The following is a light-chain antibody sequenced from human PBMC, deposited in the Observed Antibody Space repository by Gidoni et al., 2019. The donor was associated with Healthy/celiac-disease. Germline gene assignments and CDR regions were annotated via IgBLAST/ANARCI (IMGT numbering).Light chain of an antibody. Sequence: EIVMTQSPATLSVSPGERATLSCRASQSVSSNLAWYQQKPGQAPRLLIYCASTRATGIPARFSGSGSVTEFTLTISSLQSEDFAVYYCQQYNTWPPTFGQGTKVEIK. CDR3: QQYNTWPPT. CDR1: QSVSSN. V-gene: IGKV3-15*01. CDR2: CAS. J-gene: IGKJ1*01.